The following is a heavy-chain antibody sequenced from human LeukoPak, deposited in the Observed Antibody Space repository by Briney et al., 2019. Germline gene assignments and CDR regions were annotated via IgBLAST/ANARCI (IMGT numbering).Heavy chain of an antibody. Sequence: TGGSLRLSCSASGFTFSSYSMNGVGQAPGKGREWVSSISSSSSDIYYADQVKGRFTISRDNAKNSLYLQMNRLRAEDTAVYYCARDKRWDFDYWGQGTLVTVSS. CDR2: ISSSSSDI. CDR1: GFTFSSYS. J-gene: IGHJ4*02. V-gene: IGHV3-21*01. CDR3: ARDKRWDFDY. D-gene: IGHD1-26*01.